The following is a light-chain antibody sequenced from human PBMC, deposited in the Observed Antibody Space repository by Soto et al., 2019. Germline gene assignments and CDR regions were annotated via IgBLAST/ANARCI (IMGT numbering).Light chain of an antibody. J-gene: IGLJ1*01. CDR1: SADVSSCNF. Sequence: QSALTQPASVSGSPGQSITISCTGISADVSSCNFVSWYQHRPGKAPSLILYDVSHRPSGVSNRFSGSKAGDTASLTISGLQLEDEADYYCTSYRRGPLYVFGTGTKVTVL. CDR3: TSYRRGPLYV. V-gene: IGLV2-14*03. CDR2: DVS.